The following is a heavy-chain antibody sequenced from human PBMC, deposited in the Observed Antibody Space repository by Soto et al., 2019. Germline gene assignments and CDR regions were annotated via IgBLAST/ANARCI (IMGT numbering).Heavy chain of an antibody. CDR3: ERDLAAAAY. Sequence: QVQLVQSGAEVKKPGASVKVSCKASGYIFTNYYIRWVRQAPGQGLEWMAIINPLPTSGSTNYAKKFQGRVTVTRDTSTSTVYLELSSLRSDDTAVYYCERDLAAAAYWGQGTLVTVSS. J-gene: IGHJ4*02. V-gene: IGHV1-46*01. D-gene: IGHD6-13*01. CDR2: INPLPTSGST. CDR1: GYIFTNYY.